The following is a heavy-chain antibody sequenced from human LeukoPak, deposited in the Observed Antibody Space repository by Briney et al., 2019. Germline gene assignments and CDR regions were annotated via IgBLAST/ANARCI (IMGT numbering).Heavy chain of an antibody. CDR1: GFTFSSYG. CDR2: IRYDGSNK. D-gene: IGHD2-15*01. Sequence: PGGSLRLSCAASGFTFSSYGMHWVRQAPGKGLEWVSFIRYDGSNKYYADSVKGRFTISRDNSKNTLYLQMNSLRAEDTAVYYCARDPLVGYCRGLSCYKGNYFDYWGQGTLVTVSS. V-gene: IGHV3-30*02. J-gene: IGHJ4*02. CDR3: ARDPLVGYCRGLSCYKGNYFDY.